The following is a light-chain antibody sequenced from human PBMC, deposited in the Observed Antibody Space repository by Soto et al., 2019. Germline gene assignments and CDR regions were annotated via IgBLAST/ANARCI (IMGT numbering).Light chain of an antibody. CDR2: GAS. CDR1: QRVGTN. V-gene: IGKV3-15*01. CDR3: QQYITFYT. J-gene: IGKJ2*01. Sequence: EIVMTQSPATLSKSPGERATLSCRASQRVGTNLAWYQQKPGQAPRLLILGASTRAIGVPARFSGSGSGTEFTLTISSLQSEDFVVYYCQQYITFYTFGQGTKLEIK.